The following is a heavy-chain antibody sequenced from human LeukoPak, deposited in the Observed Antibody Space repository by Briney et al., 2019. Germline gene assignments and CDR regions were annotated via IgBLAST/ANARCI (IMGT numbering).Heavy chain of an antibody. Sequence: TSETLSLTCTVSGGSISSYYWSWIRQPPGKGLEWIGYIYYSGSTNYNPSLKSRVTISVDTSKNQFSLKLSSVTAADTAVYYCARLYDYYYGMDVWGQGTTVTVSS. J-gene: IGHJ6*02. V-gene: IGHV4-59*01. CDR1: GGSISSYY. CDR3: ARLYDYYYGMDV. CDR2: IYYSGST. D-gene: IGHD2-8*01.